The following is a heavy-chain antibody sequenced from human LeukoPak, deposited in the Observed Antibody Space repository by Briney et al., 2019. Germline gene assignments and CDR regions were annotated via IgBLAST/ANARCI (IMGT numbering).Heavy chain of an antibody. CDR2: IIPIVGIA. D-gene: IGHD5-12*01. Sequence: SVKVSCKASGGTFSSYAISWVRQAPGQGLEWMGTIIPIVGIANYAQKFQGRVTITADKFTSTAYMELSSLRSEDTAVYYCARDGGMATIYFDYWGQGTLVTVSS. CDR1: GGTFSSYA. J-gene: IGHJ4*02. CDR3: ARDGGMATIYFDY. V-gene: IGHV1-69*04.